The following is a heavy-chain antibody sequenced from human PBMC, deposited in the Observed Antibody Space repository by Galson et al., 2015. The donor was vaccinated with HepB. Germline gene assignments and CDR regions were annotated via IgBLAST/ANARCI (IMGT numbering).Heavy chain of an antibody. CDR3: ARVMGRYDFWSAYPLDN. V-gene: IGHV3-30-3*01. Sequence: SLRLSCAASGFTFSGYALHWVRQAPGKGLEWVAVISYDGTNKFYADSVKGRFTISRDNSKNTLYLQMNSLRVEDTAMYYCARVMGRYDFWSAYPLDNWGQGTLVTVSS. J-gene: IGHJ4*02. CDR1: GFTFSGYA. D-gene: IGHD3-3*01. CDR2: ISYDGTNK.